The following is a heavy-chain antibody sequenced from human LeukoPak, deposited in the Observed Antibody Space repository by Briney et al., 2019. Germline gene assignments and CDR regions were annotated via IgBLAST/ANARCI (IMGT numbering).Heavy chain of an antibody. D-gene: IGHD3-22*01. CDR3: ARVSYDSSGYYSFDY. CDR1: VYTFTSYA. Sequence: ASVKVSCNASVYTFTSYAMNWVRQAPGQGLEWMGWINTNTGNPTYAQGFTGRFVFSLDTSVSTAYLQISSLKAEDTAVYYCARVSYDSSGYYSFDYWGQGTLVTVSS. V-gene: IGHV7-4-1*02. J-gene: IGHJ4*02. CDR2: INTNTGNP.